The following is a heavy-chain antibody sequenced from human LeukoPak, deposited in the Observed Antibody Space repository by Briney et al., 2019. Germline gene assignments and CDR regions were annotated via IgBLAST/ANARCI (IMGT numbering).Heavy chain of an antibody. CDR3: ARGLKYSGTYGWFDP. J-gene: IGHJ5*02. D-gene: IGHD1-26*01. CDR2: IYSSGST. Sequence: PETPSLTCTVSDGSISSYHWSWIRQSAGKGLEWIGRIYSSGSTNYNPSLKSRVTMSVDTSKNQFSLKLSSVTAADTAVYYCARGLKYSGTYGWFDPWGQGTLVTVSS. V-gene: IGHV4-4*07. CDR1: DGSISSYH.